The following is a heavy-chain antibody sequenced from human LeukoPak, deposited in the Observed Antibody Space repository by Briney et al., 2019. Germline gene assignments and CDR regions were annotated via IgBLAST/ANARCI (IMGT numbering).Heavy chain of an antibody. CDR2: ISYDGSNK. CDR1: GFTFSSYA. D-gene: IGHD3-22*01. CDR3: ARDDPGYYDSMDV. V-gene: IGHV3-30-3*01. Sequence: GGSLRLSCAASGFTFSSYAMHWVRQAPGKGLEWVAVISYDGSNKYYADSVKGRFTISRDNSKNTLYLQMNSLRAEDTAVYYCARDDPGYYDSMDVWGQGTTVTVSS. J-gene: IGHJ6*02.